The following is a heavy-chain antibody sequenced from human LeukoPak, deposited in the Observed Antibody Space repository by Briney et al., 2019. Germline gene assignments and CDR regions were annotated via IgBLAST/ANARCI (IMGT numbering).Heavy chain of an antibody. D-gene: IGHD3-10*01. V-gene: IGHV3-23*01. CDR1: GFTVSSNY. CDR2: ISGSGGST. J-gene: IGHJ4*02. Sequence: GGSLRLSCAASGFTVSSNYMSRVRQAPGKGLEWVSAISGSGGSTYYADSVKGRFTISRDNSKNTLYLQMNSLRAEDTAVYYCAKLMYGSGSYCFDYWGQGTLVTVSS. CDR3: AKLMYGSGSYCFDY.